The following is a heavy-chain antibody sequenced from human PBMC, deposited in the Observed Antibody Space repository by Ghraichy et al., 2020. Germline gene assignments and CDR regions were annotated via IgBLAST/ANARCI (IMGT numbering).Heavy chain of an antibody. Sequence: SETLSLTCAVYGGSFSGYYWSWIRQPPGKGLEWIGEINHSGSTNYNPSLKSRVTISVDTSKNQFSLKLSSVTAADTAVYYCARLGREQEQQLGSGWFDPWGQGTLVTVSS. CDR3: ARLGREQEQQLGSGWFDP. D-gene: IGHD6-13*01. CDR1: GGSFSGYY. V-gene: IGHV4-34*01. J-gene: IGHJ5*02. CDR2: INHSGST.